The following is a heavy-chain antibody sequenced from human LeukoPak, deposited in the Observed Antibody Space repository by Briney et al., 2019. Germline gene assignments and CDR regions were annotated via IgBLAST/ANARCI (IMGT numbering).Heavy chain of an antibody. CDR1: GFTFSSYA. D-gene: IGHD3-10*01. CDR3: ARDPPRPYGSGSLREDY. J-gene: IGHJ4*02. CDR2: ISGSGGST. Sequence: GGSLRLSCAASGFTFSSYAMSWVRQAPGKGLKWVSAISGSGGSTYYADSVKGRFTISRDNSKNTLYLQMNSLRAEDTAVYYCARDPPRPYGSGSLREDYWGQGTLVTVSS. V-gene: IGHV3-23*01.